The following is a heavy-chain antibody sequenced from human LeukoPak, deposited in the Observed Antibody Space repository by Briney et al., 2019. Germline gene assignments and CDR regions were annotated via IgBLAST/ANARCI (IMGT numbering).Heavy chain of an antibody. CDR1: GGSISSSNW. J-gene: IGHJ5*02. CDR2: IYYSGST. CDR3: ARTYYDFWSGYRTTDFWFDP. D-gene: IGHD3-3*01. V-gene: IGHV4-39*01. Sequence: SGTLSLTCAVSGGSISSSNWWSWIRQPPGKGLEWIGSIYYSGSTYYNPSLKSRVTISVDTSKNQFSLKLSSVTAADTAVYYCARTYYDFWSGYRTTDFWFDPWGQGTLVTVSS.